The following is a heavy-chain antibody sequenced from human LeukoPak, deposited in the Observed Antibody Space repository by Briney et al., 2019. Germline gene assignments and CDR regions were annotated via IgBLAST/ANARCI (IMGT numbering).Heavy chain of an antibody. D-gene: IGHD1-26*01. V-gene: IGHV1-69*13. J-gene: IGHJ6*03. CDR2: IIPIFGTA. CDR1: GGTFSSYA. Sequence: ASVKVSCKASGGTFSSYAISWVRQAPGQGLEWMGGIIPIFGTANYAQKFQGRVTITADESTSTAYMELSSLRSEDTAVYYCARDSKWELAYYYYYYMDVWGKGTTVTVSS. CDR3: ARDSKWELAYYYYYYMDV.